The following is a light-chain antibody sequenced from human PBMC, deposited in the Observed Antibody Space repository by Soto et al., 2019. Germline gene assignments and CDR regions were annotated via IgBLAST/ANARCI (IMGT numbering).Light chain of an antibody. V-gene: IGKV1-27*01. CDR2: EAS. CDR3: QQYNNYFRT. Sequence: DIQMTQSPSSLSASVGDRFTITCRASQGIRHYLAWYQQKPGKVPKLPIYEASNLQSGVPSRFRGGGSGTEFTLTISSLQPEDVATYYCQQYNNYFRTFGQGTKVDI. J-gene: IGKJ1*01. CDR1: QGIRHY.